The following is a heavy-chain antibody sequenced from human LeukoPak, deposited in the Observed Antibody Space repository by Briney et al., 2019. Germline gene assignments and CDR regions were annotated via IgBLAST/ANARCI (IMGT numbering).Heavy chain of an antibody. D-gene: IGHD6-19*01. J-gene: IGHJ4*02. CDR2: MNACNSKT. V-gene: IGHV1-3*01. CDR3: ARGSNGWYYFDF. Sequence: ASVKVSCKASRYTVTSYAMHWVRQAPGQRREGMGWMNACNSKTEYSQKFQGRDNITRDPSASTAYMELRSLRSEDTAVYYCARGSNGWYYFDFWGQGTLVTVSS. CDR1: RYTVTSYA.